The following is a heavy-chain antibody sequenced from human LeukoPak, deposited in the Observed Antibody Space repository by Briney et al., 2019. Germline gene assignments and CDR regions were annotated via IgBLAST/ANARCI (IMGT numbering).Heavy chain of an antibody. J-gene: IGHJ4*02. V-gene: IGHV3-66*01. CDR1: GLTVTSNH. Sequence: GGSLRLSCAASGLTVTSNHMTWVRQAPGKGLEWVSVTYSGGTTYYADSVKGRFTSSRDNSKNTHYLQMNSLRVEDTAVYYCARESPTTVTYFDYWGQGTLVTVSS. CDR3: ARESPTTVTYFDY. CDR2: TYSGGTT. D-gene: IGHD4-17*01.